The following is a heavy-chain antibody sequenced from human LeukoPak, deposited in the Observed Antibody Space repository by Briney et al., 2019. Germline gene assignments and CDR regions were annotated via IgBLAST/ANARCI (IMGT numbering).Heavy chain of an antibody. V-gene: IGHV1-2*06. J-gene: IGHJ6*02. D-gene: IGHD5-18*01. CDR3: ARDRGGYSYGALNYYYYGMDV. CDR2: INPNSGGT. Sequence: GASVKVSCTASGYTFTGYYMHWVRQAPGQGLEWMGRINPNSGGTNYAQKFQGRVTMTRDTSISTAYMELSRLRSDDTAVYYCARDRGGYSYGALNYYYYGMDVWGQGTTVTVSS. CDR1: GYTFTGYY.